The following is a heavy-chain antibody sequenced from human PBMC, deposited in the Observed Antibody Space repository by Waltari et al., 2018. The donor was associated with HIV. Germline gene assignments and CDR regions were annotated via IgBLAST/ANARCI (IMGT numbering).Heavy chain of an antibody. Sequence: EVQLVESGGGLIQPGGSLRLSCAASGFTVSSNYMSWVRQAPGKGLEWVSVIYSGGSTYYADSVKGRFTISRDNSKNTLYLQMNSLRAEDTAVYYCARGGREQLDWYFDLWGRGTLVTVSS. J-gene: IGHJ2*01. V-gene: IGHV3-53*01. D-gene: IGHD6-6*01. CDR3: ARGGREQLDWYFDL. CDR1: GFTVSSNY. CDR2: IYSGGST.